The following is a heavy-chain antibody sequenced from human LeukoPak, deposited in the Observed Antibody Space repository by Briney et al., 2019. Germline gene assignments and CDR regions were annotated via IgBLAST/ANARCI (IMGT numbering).Heavy chain of an antibody. J-gene: IGHJ6*03. Sequence: GGSLRLSCTASGFIFKDNFMSWVRQAPGKGLEWVSTIGWNGGSKSYADSVKGRFTISRDDFNNSLHLQMDSLRAEDTALYYCARGTIAVAARHYYYYYYMDVWGKGTTVTVSS. CDR2: IGWNGGSK. CDR3: ARGTIAVAARHYYYYYYMDV. CDR1: GFIFKDNF. D-gene: IGHD6-19*01. V-gene: IGHV3-20*04.